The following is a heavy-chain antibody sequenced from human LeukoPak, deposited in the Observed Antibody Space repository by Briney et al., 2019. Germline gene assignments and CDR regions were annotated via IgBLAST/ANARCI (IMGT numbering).Heavy chain of an antibody. J-gene: IGHJ3*02. D-gene: IGHD2-2*01. CDR3: AKGESDIVVVPGADAFDI. Sequence: GGSLRLSCAASGFIFRAYTMTWVRQAPGKGLEWVSGISGPGGLTDYSDSVKGRFTISRDNSKNTLYLQMNSLRAEDTATYYCAKGESDIVVVPGADAFDIWGQGTIVIVSS. CDR1: GFIFRAYT. CDR2: ISGPGGLT. V-gene: IGHV3-23*01.